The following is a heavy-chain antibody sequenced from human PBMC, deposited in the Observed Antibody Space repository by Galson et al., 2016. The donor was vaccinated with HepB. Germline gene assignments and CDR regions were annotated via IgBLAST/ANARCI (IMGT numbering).Heavy chain of an antibody. Sequence: SETLSLTCTVSGGSVSSGSYYWSWIRQPPGKGLEWIGYISYSGSTNYNPSLESRVTISVDTTKNQFSLKVSSVTAADTAVYYCARGRSPYSGFHIDYWGQGTLVTVSS. V-gene: IGHV4-61*01. D-gene: IGHD5-12*01. J-gene: IGHJ4*02. CDR1: GGSVSSGSYY. CDR3: ARGRSPYSGFHIDY. CDR2: ISYSGST.